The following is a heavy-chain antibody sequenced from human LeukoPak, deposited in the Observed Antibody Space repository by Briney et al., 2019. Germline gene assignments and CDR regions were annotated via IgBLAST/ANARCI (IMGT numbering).Heavy chain of an antibody. J-gene: IGHJ4*02. CDR3: ARGHGSGSYFNY. Sequence: PSETLSLTCAVYGGSFSGYYWSWIRQPPGKGLEWIGEINHSGSTNYNPSLKSRVTISVDTSKNQFSLKLSSVTAADTAVYYCARGHGSGSYFNYWGQGTLVTVSS. CDR2: INHSGST. CDR1: GGSFSGYY. V-gene: IGHV4-34*01. D-gene: IGHD3-10*01.